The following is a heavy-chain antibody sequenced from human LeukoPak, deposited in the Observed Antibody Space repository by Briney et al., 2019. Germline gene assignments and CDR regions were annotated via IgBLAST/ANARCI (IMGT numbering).Heavy chain of an antibody. Sequence: SETLSLTCTASGGSISSYYWSWIRQPPGMGLEWIGYIDTSGSTNHNPSLKSQVTISSDTSKNQFSLKLSSVTAADTAVYYCARAYSSSWLSAFDIWGQGTMVTVSS. CDR2: IDTSGST. J-gene: IGHJ3*02. D-gene: IGHD6-13*01. CDR3: ARAYSSSWLSAFDI. V-gene: IGHV4-4*09. CDR1: GGSISSYY.